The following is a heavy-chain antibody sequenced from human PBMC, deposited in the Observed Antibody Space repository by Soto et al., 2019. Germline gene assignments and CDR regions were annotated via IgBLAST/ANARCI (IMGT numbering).Heavy chain of an antibody. CDR1: GFTFSSYG. J-gene: IGHJ4*02. CDR3: AREYSYGFDY. D-gene: IGHD5-18*01. Sequence: QVQLVESGGGVVQPGRSLRLSCAASGFTFSSYGMHWVRQAPGKGLEWVAVIWYDGSNKYYADSVKGRFTISRDNSKNTLYVQVNSLRAEDTAVYYCAREYSYGFDYWGQGTLVTVSS. V-gene: IGHV3-33*01. CDR2: IWYDGSNK.